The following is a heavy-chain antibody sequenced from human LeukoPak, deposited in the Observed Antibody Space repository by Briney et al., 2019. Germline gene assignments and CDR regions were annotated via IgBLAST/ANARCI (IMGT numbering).Heavy chain of an antibody. CDR3: ARGGKRSSSQTNFDY. Sequence: GASVKVSCKASGYTFTSYGISWVRQAPGQGLEWMGWISAYNGNTNYAQKLQGRVTMTTDTSTSTAYMELGSLRSDDTAVYYCARGGKRSSSQTNFDYWGQGTPATVSS. CDR1: GYTFTSYG. CDR2: ISAYNGNT. V-gene: IGHV1-18*01. D-gene: IGHD6-13*01. J-gene: IGHJ4*02.